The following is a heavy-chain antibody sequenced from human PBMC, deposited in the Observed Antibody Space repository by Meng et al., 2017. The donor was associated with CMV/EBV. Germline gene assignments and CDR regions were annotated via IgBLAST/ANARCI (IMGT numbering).Heavy chain of an antibody. CDR3: AREIVVVPAAIDNWFDP. CDR1: GGSISSYY. J-gene: IGHJ5*02. Sequence: QVHLPESGPGLVKPSETLSLTCTVSGGSISSYYWSWIRQPAGKGLEWIGRIYTSGSTNYNPSLKSRVTMSVDTSKNQFSLKLSSVTAADTAVYYCAREIVVVPAAIDNWFDPWGQGTLVTVSS. V-gene: IGHV4-4*07. D-gene: IGHD2-2*02. CDR2: IYTSGST.